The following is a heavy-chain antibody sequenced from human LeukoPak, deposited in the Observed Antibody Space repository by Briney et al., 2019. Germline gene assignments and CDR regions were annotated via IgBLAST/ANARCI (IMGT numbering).Heavy chain of an antibody. CDR3: ARGRPGLASAGTYDF. CDR1: GYTFTSPD. Sequence: ASVKVSCKASGYTFTSPDINWVRQAPGQGLEWMGWMNPNSDKTGSARKFQGRVAMTKNIYISTAYIEVSSLGYEHTATYYCARGRPGLASAGTYDFWGQGTLITVSS. V-gene: IGHV1-8*01. J-gene: IGHJ4*02. D-gene: IGHD6-13*01. CDR2: MNPNSDKT.